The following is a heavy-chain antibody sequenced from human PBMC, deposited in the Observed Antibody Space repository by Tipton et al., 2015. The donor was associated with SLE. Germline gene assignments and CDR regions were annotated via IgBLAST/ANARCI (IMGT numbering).Heavy chain of an antibody. J-gene: IGHJ2*01. CDR2: IVGSDSST. D-gene: IGHD6-6*01. V-gene: IGHV3-23*01. CDR3: GRGSSSRDY. CDR1: GFTFSSYW. Sequence: GSLRLSCAASGFTFSSYWMSWVRQAPGKGLEWVSVIVGSDSSTHYADSVKGRFSISRDNSKNTLYLQMNSLRVEDTAIYYCGRGSSSRDYWGRGTLVTVSS.